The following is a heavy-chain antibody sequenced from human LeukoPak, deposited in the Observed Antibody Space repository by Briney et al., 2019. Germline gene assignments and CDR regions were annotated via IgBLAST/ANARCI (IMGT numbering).Heavy chain of an antibody. Sequence: SQTLSLTCTVSGGSISSDTYYWYWIRQPAGKGLEWIGRIYTSGITNYNPSLKSRVTISVDTSKNQFSLKLTSVTASDPAVYYCARLPDPWGQGTLVTVSS. V-gene: IGHV4-61*02. J-gene: IGHJ5*02. CDR1: GGSISSDTYY. CDR3: ARLPDP. CDR2: IYTSGIT.